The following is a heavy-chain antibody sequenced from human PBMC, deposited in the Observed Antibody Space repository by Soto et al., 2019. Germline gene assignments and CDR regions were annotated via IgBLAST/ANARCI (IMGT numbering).Heavy chain of an antibody. CDR3: ARGYTNIDY. CDR1: GFTFSDHY. J-gene: IGHJ4*02. CDR2: ISGSGGTT. V-gene: IGHV3-11*01. Sequence: QVQLVESGGGLVMPGESLRLSCAASGFTFSDHYMSWIRQAPGKGLEWVSSISGSGGTTYYADSVKGRFTISRDNSKNTLYLQMNSLRAEDTAEYYCARGYTNIDYWGQGTLVTVSS. D-gene: IGHD5-18*01.